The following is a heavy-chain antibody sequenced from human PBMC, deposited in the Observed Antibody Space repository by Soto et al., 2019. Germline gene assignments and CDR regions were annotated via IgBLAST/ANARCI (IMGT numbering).Heavy chain of an antibody. D-gene: IGHD6-13*01. CDR3: ARVDRQQLIYYYYYGMDV. J-gene: IGHJ6*02. CDR2: ISAYNGNT. Sequence: QVQLVQSGAEVKKPGASVKVSCKASGYTITSYGISWVRQAPGQGLEWMGWISAYNGNTNYAQKLQGRVTMTTDTSTSTAYMELRSLRSDDTAVYYCARVDRQQLIYYYYYGMDVWGQGTTVTVSS. CDR1: GYTITSYG. V-gene: IGHV1-18*01.